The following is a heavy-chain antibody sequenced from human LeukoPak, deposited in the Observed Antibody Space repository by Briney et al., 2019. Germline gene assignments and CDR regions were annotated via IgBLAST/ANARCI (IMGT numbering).Heavy chain of an antibody. Sequence: SETLSLTCTVSDGSISSYYWSWIRQPPGKGLEWIGYIYYSGSTNYNPSLKSRVIISVDTSKNQFSLKLSSVTAADTAVYYCARALGRGRITMVRGAPSYFDYWGQGTLVTVSS. V-gene: IGHV4-59*01. D-gene: IGHD3-10*01. J-gene: IGHJ4*02. CDR2: IYYSGST. CDR3: ARALGRGRITMVRGAPSYFDY. CDR1: DGSISSYY.